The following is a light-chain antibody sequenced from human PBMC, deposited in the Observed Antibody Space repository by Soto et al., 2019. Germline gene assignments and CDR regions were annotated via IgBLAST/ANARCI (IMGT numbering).Light chain of an antibody. Sequence: LTQSPGTLSLSPGERATLSCRASQSISKNYLAWYQHKPGQAPRLLIDDASNRATGIPDRFSGSGSGTDFTLTISSLEPEDSAVYYCQQCATSPLTFGQGTKVEIK. J-gene: IGKJ1*01. CDR2: DAS. V-gene: IGKV3-20*01. CDR1: QSISKNY. CDR3: QQCATSPLT.